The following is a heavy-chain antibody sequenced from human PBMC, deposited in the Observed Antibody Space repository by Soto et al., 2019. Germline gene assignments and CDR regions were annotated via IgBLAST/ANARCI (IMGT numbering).Heavy chain of an antibody. Sequence: QVQLQQWGAGLLKPSETLSLTCAVYGGSFSGYYWSWIRQPPGKGLEWIGEINHSGSTNYNPSLKSRVTISVDTSKNQFSLKLSSVTAADTAVYYCARGSDRYYYGSGSYSSFVYRGQGTLVTVSS. CDR3: ARGSDRYYYGSGSYSSFVY. D-gene: IGHD3-10*01. CDR2: INHSGST. V-gene: IGHV4-34*01. J-gene: IGHJ4*02. CDR1: GGSFSGYY.